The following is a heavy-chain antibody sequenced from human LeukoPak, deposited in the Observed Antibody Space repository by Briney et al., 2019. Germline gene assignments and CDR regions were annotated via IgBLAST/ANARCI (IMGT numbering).Heavy chain of an antibody. CDR1: GFTFDDYA. CDR3: AKGDSSSWYWYFDL. D-gene: IGHD6-13*01. V-gene: IGHV3-9*03. J-gene: IGHJ2*01. CDR2: ISWNSGSI. Sequence: GGSLRLSCAASGFTFDDYAMHWVRQAPGKGLEWVSGISWNSGSIGYADSVEGRFTISRDNAKNSLYLQMNSLRAEDMALYYCAKGDSSSWYWYFDLWGRGTLVTVSS.